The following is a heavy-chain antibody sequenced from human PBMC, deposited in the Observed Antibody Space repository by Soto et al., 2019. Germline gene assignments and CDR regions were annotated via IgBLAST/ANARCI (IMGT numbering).Heavy chain of an antibody. CDR2: IYYSGST. Sequence: SETLSLTCTVSGGSISSGGYYWSWIRQHPGKGLEWIGYIYYSGSTYYNPSLKSRVTISVDTSKNQFSLKLSSVTAADTAVYYCARGPMIEVAFDIWGHGTMVTVSS. CDR1: GGSISSGGYY. CDR3: ARGPMIEVAFDI. J-gene: IGHJ3*02. D-gene: IGHD3-22*01. V-gene: IGHV4-31*03.